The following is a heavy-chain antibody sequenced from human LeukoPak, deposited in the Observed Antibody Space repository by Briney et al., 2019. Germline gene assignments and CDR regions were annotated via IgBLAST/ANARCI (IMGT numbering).Heavy chain of an antibody. V-gene: IGHV3-23*01. Sequence: GGSLRLSCAASGFTFSSYAMSWVRQAPGKGLEWVSSLSGTGGSTYYADSVKGRFTISRDNSRNTLYLQMNSLSAEDTAVYYCAKEVRESAWFYFDYWGQGTPATVSS. CDR2: LSGTGGST. J-gene: IGHJ4*02. CDR3: AKEVRESAWFYFDY. D-gene: IGHD3-10*01. CDR1: GFTFSSYA.